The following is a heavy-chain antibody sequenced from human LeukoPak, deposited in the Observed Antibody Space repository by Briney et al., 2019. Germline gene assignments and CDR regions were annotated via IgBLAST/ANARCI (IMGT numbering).Heavy chain of an antibody. CDR3: VRGPHGSGSSNSPHDAFDI. CDR2: IKTDGSST. V-gene: IGHV3-74*01. D-gene: IGHD3-10*01. CDR1: GFTFSTYW. Sequence: GGSLRLSCAASGFTFSTYWMHWVRQGPGNGLVWVSRIKTDGSSTSYADSVKGRFTISRDNAKNTVYLQMSSLRAEDTAVYYCVRGPHGSGSSNSPHDAFDIWGHGTMVTVPS. J-gene: IGHJ3*02.